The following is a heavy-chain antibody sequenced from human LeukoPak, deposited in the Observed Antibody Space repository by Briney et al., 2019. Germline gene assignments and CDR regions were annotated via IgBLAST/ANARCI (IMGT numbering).Heavy chain of an antibody. V-gene: IGHV3-66*01. CDR1: GFTFSPYS. J-gene: IGHJ4*02. D-gene: IGHD1-7*01. Sequence: PGGSLRLSCAGSGFTFSPYSIIWVRQAPGKGLEWISVIYSTGNTFYADSVKGRFTISRDNSKNTVSLQMNSLRAEDTAVYYCARDVNYDHHYWGQETLVTVSS. CDR3: ARDVNYDHHY. CDR2: IYSTGNT.